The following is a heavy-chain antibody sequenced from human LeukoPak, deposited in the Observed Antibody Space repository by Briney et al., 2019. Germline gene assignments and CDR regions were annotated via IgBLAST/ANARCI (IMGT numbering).Heavy chain of an antibody. D-gene: IGHD6-13*01. J-gene: IGHJ4*02. V-gene: IGHV3-23*01. Sequence: GGSLRLSCAASGFTFDNYAMSWVRQAPGKGLEWVSGISSSGSSTYYVDSVKGRFTISRDNSKNTLYLQMTSLRAEDTALYYCAKGGYSSSWPLDYWGQGTLVTVSS. CDR2: ISSSGSST. CDR1: GFTFDNYA. CDR3: AKGGYSSSWPLDY.